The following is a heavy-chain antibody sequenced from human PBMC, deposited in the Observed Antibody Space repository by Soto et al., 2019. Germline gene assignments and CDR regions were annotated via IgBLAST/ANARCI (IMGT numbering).Heavy chain of an antibody. CDR1: GGSFSGYY. J-gene: IGHJ4*02. V-gene: IGHV4-34*01. CDR2: INHSGST. CDR3: ARDNYCDSSGYPSGRYFDY. D-gene: IGHD3-22*01. Sequence: PSETLSLTCAVYGGSFSGYYRSWIRQPPGKGLEWIGEINHSGSTNYNPSLKSRVTISVDTSKNQFPLKLSAVTAPDTAVYYCARDNYCDSSGYPSGRYFDYWGEGALVTVSS.